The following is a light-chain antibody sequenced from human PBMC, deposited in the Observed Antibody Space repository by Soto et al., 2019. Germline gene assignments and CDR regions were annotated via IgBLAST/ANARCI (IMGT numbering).Light chain of an antibody. J-gene: IGLJ1*01. CDR3: AAWDDSLNGYYV. V-gene: IGLV1-44*01. CDR1: SSNIGSNT. CDR2: SNN. Sequence: QSVLTQPPSASGTPGQRFTISCSGISSNIGSNTVNWYQQLPGTAPKLLIYSNNQRPSGVPDRFSGSKSGTSASLAISGLQSEDEADYYCAAWDDSLNGYYVFGTGTKVTGL.